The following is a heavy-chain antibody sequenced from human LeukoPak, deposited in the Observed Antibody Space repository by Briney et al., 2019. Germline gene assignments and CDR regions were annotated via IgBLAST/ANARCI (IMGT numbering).Heavy chain of an antibody. CDR1: GYTFSGYY. Sequence: ASVKVSCKASGYTFSGYYMHWMRQAPGQGLEWMGWINPNSGGTNYAQKFQGRVTMTRDTSISTAYMELSRLGSDDTAVYYCARAQTVVAATPGGYWGQGTLVTVSS. CDR3: ARAQTVVAATPGGY. D-gene: IGHD2-15*01. J-gene: IGHJ4*02. CDR2: INPNSGGT. V-gene: IGHV1-2*02.